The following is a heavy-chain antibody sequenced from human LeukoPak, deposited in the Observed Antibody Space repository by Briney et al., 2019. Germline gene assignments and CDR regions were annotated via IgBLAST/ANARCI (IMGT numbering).Heavy chain of an antibody. CDR3: ARDLSIAARRGGFDY. D-gene: IGHD6-6*01. V-gene: IGHV1-69*13. Sequence: SVKVSCKASGGTFSSYAISWVRQAPGQGLEWMGGIIPIFGTANYAQKFQGRVTITADESTSTAYMELSSLRSEDTAVYYCARDLSIAARRGGFDYWGQGTLVTVSS. CDR2: IIPIFGTA. J-gene: IGHJ4*02. CDR1: GGTFSSYA.